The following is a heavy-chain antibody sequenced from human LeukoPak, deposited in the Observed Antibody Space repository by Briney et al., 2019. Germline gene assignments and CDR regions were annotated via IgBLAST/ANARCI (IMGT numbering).Heavy chain of an antibody. CDR3: AKDNSGYDAGYYYYGMDV. V-gene: IGHV3-30*18. J-gene: IGHJ6*02. CDR1: GFTFSSYG. CDR2: ISYDGSNK. D-gene: IGHD5-12*01. Sequence: GGSLRLSCAASGFTFSSYGMHWVRQAPGKGLEWVAVISYDGSNKYYADSVKGRFTISRDNSKNTLYLQMNSLRAGDTAVYYCAKDNSGYDAGYYYYGMDVWGQGTTVTVSS.